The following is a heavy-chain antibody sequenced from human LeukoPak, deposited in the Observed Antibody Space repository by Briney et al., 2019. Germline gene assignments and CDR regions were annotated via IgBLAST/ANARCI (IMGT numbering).Heavy chain of an antibody. CDR1: GYTFTSYG. J-gene: IGHJ4*02. D-gene: IGHD3-9*01. V-gene: IGHV1-18*01. Sequence: GASVKVSCKASGYTFTSYGISWVRRAPGQGLEWMGWISAYNGNTNFAQRLQGRVTMTTDTSTSTAYMDLRSLRSDDTAVYYCARDQAATNTQVRFCLDWGQGTLVTASS. CDR3: ARDQAATNTQVRFCLD. CDR2: ISAYNGNT.